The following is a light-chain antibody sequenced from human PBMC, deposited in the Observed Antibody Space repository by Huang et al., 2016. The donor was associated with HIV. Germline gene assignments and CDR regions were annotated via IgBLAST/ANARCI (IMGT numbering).Light chain of an antibody. CDR1: HSVSNN. CDR3: QQYNNWPPEIT. CDR2: DAS. Sequence: EIVMTQSPATLSVSPGERANLSCRASHSVSNNLAWYQQKPGQAPRLLIYDASTSATGIPARFSGSGSGTEFTLTISTLQAEDFAVYYCQQYNNWPPEITFGQGTRLEIK. J-gene: IGKJ5*01. V-gene: IGKV3-15*01.